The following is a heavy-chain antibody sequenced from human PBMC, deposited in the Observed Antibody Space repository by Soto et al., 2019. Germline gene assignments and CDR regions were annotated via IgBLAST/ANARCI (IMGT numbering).Heavy chain of an antibody. D-gene: IGHD5-18*01. J-gene: IGHJ4*02. Sequence: TLALTCTVSGGSISSGDYYWSWIRQPPGKGLEWIGYICYSGSTYYNPSLKSRVTISVDTSKNQFSLKLSSVTAADTAVYYCASGGDTAMAPFDYWGQGTLVTVSS. CDR3: ASGGDTAMAPFDY. CDR2: ICYSGST. CDR1: GGSISSGDYY. V-gene: IGHV4-30-4*01.